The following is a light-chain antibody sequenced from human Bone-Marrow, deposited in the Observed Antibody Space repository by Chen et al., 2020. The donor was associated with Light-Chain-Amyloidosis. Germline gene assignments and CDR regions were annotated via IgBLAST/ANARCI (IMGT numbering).Light chain of an antibody. V-gene: IGKV4-1*01. CDR2: WAS. CDR3: QQYYATPMT. CDR1: QSVLYSSNNKDS. Sequence: DIVMNQSPDSLAVSLGERATINCKYSQSVLYSSNNKDSLAWYQQKPGQPPKLVIYWASVRESGVPDRFSGSGSGTDFTLTISSLQAEAVAVYYCQQYYATPMTFGGGTKVHIK. J-gene: IGKJ4*01.